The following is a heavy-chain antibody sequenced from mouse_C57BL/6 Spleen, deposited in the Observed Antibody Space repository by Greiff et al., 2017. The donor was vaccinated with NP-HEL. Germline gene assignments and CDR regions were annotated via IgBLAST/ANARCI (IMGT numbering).Heavy chain of an antibody. CDR1: GFTFSDYY. D-gene: IGHD2-2*01. V-gene: IGHV5-12*01. J-gene: IGHJ4*01. CDR3: ARGLYGYDVAMDY. CDR2: ISNGGGST. Sequence: EVKLMESGGGLVQPGGSLKLSCAASGFTFSDYYMYWVRQTPEKRLEWVAYISNGGGSTYYPDTVKGRFTISRDNAKNTLYLQMSRLKSEDTAMYYCARGLYGYDVAMDYWGQGTSVTVSS.